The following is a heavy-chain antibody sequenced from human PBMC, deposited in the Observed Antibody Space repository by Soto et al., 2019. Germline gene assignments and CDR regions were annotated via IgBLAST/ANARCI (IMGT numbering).Heavy chain of an antibody. Sequence: QVQLVQSGAEVEKPGSSVKVSCKASVATFSRNTITWVRQAPGQGLEWIGRIIPLFGITAFAQKFQDRVTITADKSTTTASMELSSLRSEDTAVYYCATEDGVRDSALIPAAIDAMDVWGQGTTVTVTS. CDR1: VATFSRNT. CDR2: IIPLFGIT. CDR3: ATEDGVRDSALIPAAIDAMDV. D-gene: IGHD2-2*02. V-gene: IGHV1-69*08. J-gene: IGHJ6*02.